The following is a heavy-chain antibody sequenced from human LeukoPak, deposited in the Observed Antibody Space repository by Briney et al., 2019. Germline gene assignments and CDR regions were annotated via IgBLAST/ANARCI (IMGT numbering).Heavy chain of an antibody. CDR2: ISSSGSNI. CDR1: GFTFSSYE. V-gene: IGHV3-48*03. Sequence: GGSLRLSCAASGFTFSSYEINWVRQAPGKGLEWVSYISSSGSNIYYADSVKGRFTISRDNAKNSLSLQMNSLRPEDTAVYYCARSFGGSYPHFDYWGQGTLVTVSS. J-gene: IGHJ4*02. CDR3: ARSFGGSYPHFDY. D-gene: IGHD1-26*01.